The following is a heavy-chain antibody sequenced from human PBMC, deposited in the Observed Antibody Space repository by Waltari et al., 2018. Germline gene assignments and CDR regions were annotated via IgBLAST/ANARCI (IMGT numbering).Heavy chain of an antibody. D-gene: IGHD3-22*01. CDR1: GGSFSGYS. CDR2: INHSGST. Sequence: QVQLQQWGAGLLKPSETLSLTCAVYGGSFSGYSWSWIRQPPGKGLEWIGEINHSGSTNYNPSLKSRVTISVDTSKNQFSLKLSSVTAADTAVYYCARLSSPYYYDSSGYYLDYWGQGTLVTVSS. V-gene: IGHV4-34*01. J-gene: IGHJ4*02. CDR3: ARLSSPYYYDSSGYYLDY.